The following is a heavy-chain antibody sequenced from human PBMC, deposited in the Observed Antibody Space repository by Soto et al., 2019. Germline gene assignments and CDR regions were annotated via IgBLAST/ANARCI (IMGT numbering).Heavy chain of an antibody. Sequence: SETLSLTCTVSGGSISSGDYYWSWIRQPPGKGLEWFGYIYYSGNTHYNPSLNSPVTLSIDPSKNQFYLKVSSVTAADTAVYYCARVKPIWFDPWGQGTLVTVSS. CDR1: GGSISSGDYY. J-gene: IGHJ5*02. CDR3: ARVKPIWFDP. CDR2: IYYSGNT. V-gene: IGHV4-30-4*01.